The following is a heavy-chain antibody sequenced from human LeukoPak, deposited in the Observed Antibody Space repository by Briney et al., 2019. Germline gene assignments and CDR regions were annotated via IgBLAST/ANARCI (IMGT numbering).Heavy chain of an antibody. J-gene: IGHJ6*02. CDR1: GFTFDDYA. CDR2: ISWNSGSI. D-gene: IGHD3-10*01. CDR3: AKEGGSGSYHYYGMDV. Sequence: GGSLRLSCAASGFTFDDYAMHWVRQAPGKGLEWVSGISWNSGSIGYADSVKGRFTISRDNAKNSLYLQMNSLRAEDTALYYCAKEGGSGSYHYYGMDVWSQGTTVTVSS. V-gene: IGHV3-9*01.